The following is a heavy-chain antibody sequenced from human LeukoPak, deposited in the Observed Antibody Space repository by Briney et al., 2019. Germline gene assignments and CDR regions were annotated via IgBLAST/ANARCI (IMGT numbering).Heavy chain of an antibody. V-gene: IGHV1-69*05. J-gene: IGHJ4*02. Sequence: SVKVSCKASAGTFSSYAISWVRQAPGQGLEWMGGIIPIFGTANYAQKFQGRVTITTDESTSTAYMELSSLRSEDTAVYCCARESRREGYFDYWGQGTLVTVSS. CDR3: ARESRREGYFDY. CDR1: AGTFSSYA. CDR2: IIPIFGTA.